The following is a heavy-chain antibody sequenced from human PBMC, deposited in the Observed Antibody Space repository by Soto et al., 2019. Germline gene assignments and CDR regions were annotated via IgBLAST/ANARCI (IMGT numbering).Heavy chain of an antibody. CDR2: ISNSGSYK. CDR1: GFTFRSYN. J-gene: IGHJ4*02. CDR3: ANIRGLVAADYY. D-gene: IGHD6-13*01. Sequence: EVQLVESGGGLVKPGESLRLSCAASGFTFRSYNMNWVRQAPGKGLEGVSSISNSGSYKDYADSVKGRFTISRDNAKTSLDLQMTSLSAEYTAVYYCANIRGLVAADYYWGQGTLVTVSS. V-gene: IGHV3-21*06.